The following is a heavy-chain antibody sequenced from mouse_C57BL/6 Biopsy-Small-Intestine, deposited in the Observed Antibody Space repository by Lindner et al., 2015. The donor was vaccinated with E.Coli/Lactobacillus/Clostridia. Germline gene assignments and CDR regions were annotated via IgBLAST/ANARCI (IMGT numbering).Heavy chain of an antibody. CDR2: INPSNGIT. Sequence: SVKVSCKASGYTFTSYYMQWMRQAPGQGLEWMGLINPSNGITTYAQKFQGRVTMTRDTSTSTVYMELNSLRSEDTAVYYCARDYRGGVSAGLAANWFDSWGQGTRVTVSS. CDR3: ARDYRGGVSAGLAANWFDS. V-gene: IGHV1-53*01. D-gene: IGHD6-2*01. J-gene: IGHJ4*01. CDR1: GYTFTSYY.